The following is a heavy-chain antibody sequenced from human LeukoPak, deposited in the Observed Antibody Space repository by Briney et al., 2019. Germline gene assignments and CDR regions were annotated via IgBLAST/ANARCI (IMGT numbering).Heavy chain of an antibody. J-gene: IGHJ4*02. CDR2: IKSKTDGGTT. CDR3: TVWGTVDSWLDY. CDR1: GFTFSNAW. D-gene: IGHD3-16*01. V-gene: IGHV3-15*01. Sequence: PGGSLRLSCAASGFTFSNAWMSWVRQAPGKGLEWVGRIKSKTDGGTTDYAAPVKVRFTISRDDSKNTLYLQMNSLKTEDTAVYYCTVWGTVDSWLDYWGQGTLVTVSS.